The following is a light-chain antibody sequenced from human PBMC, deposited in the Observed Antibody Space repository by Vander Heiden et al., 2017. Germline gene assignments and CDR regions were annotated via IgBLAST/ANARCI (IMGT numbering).Light chain of an antibody. CDR1: QSVLYSSNNKNY. CDR2: WAS. V-gene: IGKV4-1*01. CDR3: QQDDSTPALT. Sequence: DIVMTQSPDSLAVSLGERATINCKSSQSVLYSSNNKNYLAWYQQKPGQPPKLLIYWASTREAGVPDRFSGSGSGTDFTLTISSRQAEDVTVYYCQQDDSTPALTFGGGTKVEIK. J-gene: IGKJ4*01.